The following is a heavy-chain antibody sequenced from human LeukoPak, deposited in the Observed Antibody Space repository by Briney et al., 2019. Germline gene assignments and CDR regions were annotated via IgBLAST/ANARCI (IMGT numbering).Heavy chain of an antibody. V-gene: IGHV1-2*02. CDR3: ARGTTVTTPFDY. Sequence: ASVKVSCKASGYTFTGYYIHWVRQAPGQGLEWMGWISPNSGGRNYAQKFQGRVTMTRDTSVSTAHMELSNVRSDDTAVYYCARGTTVTTPFDYWGQGTLVTASS. J-gene: IGHJ4*02. CDR1: GYTFTGYY. CDR2: ISPNSGGR. D-gene: IGHD4-17*01.